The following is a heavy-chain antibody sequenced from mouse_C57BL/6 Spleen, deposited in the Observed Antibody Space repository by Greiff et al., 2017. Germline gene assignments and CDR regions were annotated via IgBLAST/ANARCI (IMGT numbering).Heavy chain of an antibody. D-gene: IGHD3-2*02. CDR2: INPNNGGT. Sequence: EVQLQQSGPELVKPGASVKIPCKASGYTFTDYNMDWVKQSHGKSLEWIGDINPNNGGTIYNQKFKGKATLTVDKSSSTAYMELRSLTSEDTAVYYCARGRLTLYYYAMDYWGQGTSVTVSS. V-gene: IGHV1-18*01. J-gene: IGHJ4*01. CDR1: GYTFTDYN. CDR3: ARGRLTLYYYAMDY.